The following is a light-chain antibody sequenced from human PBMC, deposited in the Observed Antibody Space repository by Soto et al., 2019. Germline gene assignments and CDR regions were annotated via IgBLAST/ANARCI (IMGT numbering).Light chain of an antibody. CDR1: SSNIGAGYD. Sequence: QSVLTQSPSVSGAPGQRVTLSCTGSSSNIGAGYDVHWYQQLPGAAPKLLIYDNNNRPSGVPDRFSGSKSGASASLAITGLQAEDEADYYCQSYDTRLSGYVFGTGTEVTVL. CDR2: DNN. CDR3: QSYDTRLSGYV. J-gene: IGLJ1*01. V-gene: IGLV1-40*01.